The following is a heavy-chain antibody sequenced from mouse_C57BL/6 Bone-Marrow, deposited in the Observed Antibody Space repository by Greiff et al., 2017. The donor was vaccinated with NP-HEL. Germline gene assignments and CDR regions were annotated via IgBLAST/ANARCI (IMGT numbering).Heavy chain of an antibody. V-gene: IGHV14-4*01. CDR3: TTGYYDYDKAWFAY. D-gene: IGHD2-4*01. J-gene: IGHJ3*01. CDR1: GFNIKDDY. Sequence: EVKLVESGAELVRPGASVKLSCTASGFNIKDDYMHWVKQRPEQGLEWIGWIDPENGDTEYASKFQGKATITADTSSNTAYLQLSSLTSEDTAVYYCTTGYYDYDKAWFAYWGQGTLVTVSA. CDR2: IDPENGDT.